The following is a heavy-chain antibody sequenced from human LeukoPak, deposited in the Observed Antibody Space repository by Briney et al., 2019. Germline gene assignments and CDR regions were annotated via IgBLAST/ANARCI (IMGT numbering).Heavy chain of an antibody. D-gene: IGHD3-22*01. J-gene: IGHJ4*02. CDR2: MNPNSGNT. Sequence: ASVKVSCKASGYTFTSYDINWVRQATGQGLEWMGWMNPNSGNTGYAQKFQGRVTITADKSTSTAYMELSSLRSEDTAVYYCAREGYYYDSSGYYYFDYWGQGTLVTVSS. CDR1: GYTFTSYD. V-gene: IGHV1-8*01. CDR3: AREGYYYDSSGYYYFDY.